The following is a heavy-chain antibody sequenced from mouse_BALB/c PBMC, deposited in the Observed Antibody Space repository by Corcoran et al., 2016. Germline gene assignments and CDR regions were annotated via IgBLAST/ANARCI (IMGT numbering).Heavy chain of an antibody. CDR3: ARLGGNYGYFDV. Sequence: QIQLVQSGPELKKPGETVRISCKASGYTFTTAGMQWVQKMPGKGLKWIGWINTHSGVPKYAEDFKGRFAFSLETSASTAYLQISNLKNEDTATYFCARLGGNYGYFDVWGAGTTVTVSS. CDR2: INTHSGVP. CDR1: GYTFTTAG. V-gene: IGHV9-4*02. D-gene: IGHD1-1*02. J-gene: IGHJ1*01.